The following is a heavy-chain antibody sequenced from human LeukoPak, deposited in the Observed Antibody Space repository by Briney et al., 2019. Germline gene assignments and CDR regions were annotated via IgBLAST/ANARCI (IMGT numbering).Heavy chain of an antibody. J-gene: IGHJ4*02. CDR2: IYSGGST. V-gene: IGHV3-53*01. Sequence: PGGSLRLSCAASGFTVSNNYMSWVRQAPGKGLEWVSVIYSGGSTYYADSVKGRFTISRDNSKNTLYLQMNSLRAEDTAVYYCARDGYDSSGYYDYWGQGTLVTVSS. CDR1: GFTVSNNY. CDR3: ARDGYDSSGYYDY. D-gene: IGHD3-22*01.